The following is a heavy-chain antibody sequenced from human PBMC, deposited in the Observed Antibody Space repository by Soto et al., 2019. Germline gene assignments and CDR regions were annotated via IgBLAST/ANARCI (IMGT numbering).Heavy chain of an antibody. V-gene: IGHV1-8*01. CDR2: MNPNSGNT. D-gene: IGHD4-4*01. CDR3: ARFFHGVSNNYYYYGMDV. J-gene: IGHJ6*02. Sequence: QVQLVQSGAEVKKPGASVKVSCKASGYTFTSYDINWVRQATGQGLEWMGWMNPNSGNTGYAQKFQGRVTMTRNTSIRTDYMELSSLRSEDTAVYYCARFFHGVSNNYYYYGMDVWGQGTTVTVSS. CDR1: GYTFTSYD.